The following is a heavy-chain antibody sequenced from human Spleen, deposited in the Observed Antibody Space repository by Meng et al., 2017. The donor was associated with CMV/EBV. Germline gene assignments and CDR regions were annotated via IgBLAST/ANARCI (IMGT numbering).Heavy chain of an antibody. Sequence: SETLSLTCAVYGGSLSDYYWSWIRQPPGKGLDWIGEINHLGSTNYNPSLKSRVTMSVDTSKNQFSLILTSVTAADTAVYYCARHEGYDFWTAWGQGILVTVSS. CDR2: INHLGST. CDR1: GGSLSDYY. CDR3: ARHEGYDFWTA. J-gene: IGHJ5*02. D-gene: IGHD3-3*01. V-gene: IGHV4-34*01.